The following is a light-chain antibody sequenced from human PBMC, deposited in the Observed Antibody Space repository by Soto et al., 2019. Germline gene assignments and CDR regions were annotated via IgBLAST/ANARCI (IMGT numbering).Light chain of an antibody. J-gene: IGLJ1*01. V-gene: IGLV2-14*01. CDR3: SSYTSSIFYV. CDR1: SSDVGGYNY. CDR2: DVS. Sequence: QSALTQPASVSGSPGQSITISCTGTSSDVGGYNYVSWYQQHPGKAPKLMIYDVSNRPSGVSNRFSGAKSGNTASLNISGLQAEDEADYYCSSYTSSIFYVFGTGTKLTVL.